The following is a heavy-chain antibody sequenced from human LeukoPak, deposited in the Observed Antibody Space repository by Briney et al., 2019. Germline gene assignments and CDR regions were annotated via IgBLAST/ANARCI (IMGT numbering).Heavy chain of an antibody. CDR3: ARDSQWLGHFDY. CDR1: GFTFSSYG. D-gene: IGHD6-19*01. Sequence: PGGSLRLSCAASGFTFSSYGMHWDRQAPGKGLEWVAFIRYDGSNKYYADSVKGRFTISRDNSKNTLYLQMNSLRAEDTAVYYCARDSQWLGHFDYWGQGTLVTVSS. J-gene: IGHJ4*02. CDR2: IRYDGSNK. V-gene: IGHV3-30*02.